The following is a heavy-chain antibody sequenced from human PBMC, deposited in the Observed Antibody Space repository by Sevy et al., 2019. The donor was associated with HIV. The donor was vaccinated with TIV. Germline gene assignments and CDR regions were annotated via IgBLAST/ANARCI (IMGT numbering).Heavy chain of an antibody. CDR2: LSFGCGKI. CDR1: GFAFYDYS. Sequence: GGSLSLSCAASGFAFYDYSMSWIRQAPGKGLEWVATLSFGCGKINYADSVKGRFTISRYNSKNSFYLQMDNLRVEDTALYYCAREGCTRPHDYWGQGTRVTVSS. J-gene: IGHJ4*02. V-gene: IGHV3-23*01. D-gene: IGHD2-8*01. CDR3: AREGCTRPHDY.